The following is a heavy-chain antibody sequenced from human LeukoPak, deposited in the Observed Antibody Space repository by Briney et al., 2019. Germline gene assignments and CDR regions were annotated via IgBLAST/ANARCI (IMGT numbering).Heavy chain of an antibody. CDR3: AREGGIVGPLDY. J-gene: IGHJ4*02. D-gene: IGHD1-26*01. V-gene: IGHV1-18*01. Sequence: EASVTVSCKASGYTFKSYGITWVRQAPGQGLEWMGWIKAYNGDTNYAQKLQGRVTMTTDTPTSTAYMELRSLRSDDTAVYYCAREGGIVGPLDYWGQGTLVTV. CDR1: GYTFKSYG. CDR2: IKAYNGDT.